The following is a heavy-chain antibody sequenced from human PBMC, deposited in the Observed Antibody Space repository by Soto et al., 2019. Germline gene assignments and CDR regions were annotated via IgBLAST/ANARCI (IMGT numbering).Heavy chain of an antibody. CDR3: VGGPQNGNAPLAYYYGRDV. D-gene: IGHD1-1*01. Sequence: ASVKVSCKASGGTFSSYAISWVRQAPGQGLEWMGGIIPIFGTANYAQKFQGRVTITADESTRTPYWEVGGLSFENPAVFFFVGGPQNGNAPLAYYYGRDVGGQGTTVTVS. CDR1: GGTFSSYA. V-gene: IGHV1-69*13. J-gene: IGHJ6*02. CDR2: IIPIFGTA.